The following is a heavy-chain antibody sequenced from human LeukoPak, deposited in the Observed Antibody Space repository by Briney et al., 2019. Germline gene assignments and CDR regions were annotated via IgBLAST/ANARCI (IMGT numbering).Heavy chain of an antibody. CDR3: ARDVVYASEIYSYGDS. D-gene: IGHD3-16*01. Sequence: PGGSLRLSCAVSGFTVSTNYMSWVRQAPGKGLEWVSVIYRGGGTAYADSVKGRFTISRDNSKNTVYLQMNSLRVEDTAVYYCARDVVYASEIYSYGDSWGQGTLVTVSS. CDR2: IYRGGGT. V-gene: IGHV3-66*01. CDR1: GFTVSTNY. J-gene: IGHJ4*02.